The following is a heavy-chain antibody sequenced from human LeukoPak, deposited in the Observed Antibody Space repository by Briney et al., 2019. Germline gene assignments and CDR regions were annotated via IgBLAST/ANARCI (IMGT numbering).Heavy chain of an antibody. J-gene: IGHJ4*02. CDR1: GFTFSSHR. CDR3: ARQSLEGPPKFDY. D-gene: IGHD1-1*01. Sequence: GGSLRLSCAASGFTFSSHRMNWVRQAPGKGLEWVSSITSSSVYRFYADSLRGRFTISRDNAKNSVSLQMTSLRVEDTAIYYCARQSLEGPPKFDYWGQGTLVTVSS. CDR2: ITSSSVYR. V-gene: IGHV3-21*01.